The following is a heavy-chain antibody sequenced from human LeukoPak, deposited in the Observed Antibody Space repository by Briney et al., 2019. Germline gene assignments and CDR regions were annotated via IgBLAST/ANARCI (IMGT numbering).Heavy chain of an antibody. V-gene: IGHV3-72*01. D-gene: IGHD3-10*01. Sequence: GGSLRLSCAASGFTFSSHGMSWVRQAPGKGLEWVGRSRDKGNSYTTAYAASVRGRFTISRDDSKNSLYLQMNSLKIEDTAVYYCTKLARAPRDFDYWGQGTLVTVSS. J-gene: IGHJ4*01. CDR3: TKLARAPRDFDY. CDR2: SRDKGNSYTT. CDR1: GFTFSSHG.